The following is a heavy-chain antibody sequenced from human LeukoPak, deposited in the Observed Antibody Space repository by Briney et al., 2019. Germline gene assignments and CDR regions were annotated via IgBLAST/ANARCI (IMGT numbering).Heavy chain of an antibody. CDR2: IYPGDSDT. CDR1: GYSFTSYW. J-gene: IGHJ6*03. D-gene: IGHD2-2*01. CDR3: VRLDVVPAPYYYYYMDV. Sequence: GESLKISCKGSGYSFTSYWIGWVRQMPGKGLEWMGIIYPGDSDTRYSPSFQGQVTISADKSISTAYLQWSSLKASDTAMYYCVRLDVVPAPYYYYYMDVWGKGTTVTVSS. V-gene: IGHV5-51*01.